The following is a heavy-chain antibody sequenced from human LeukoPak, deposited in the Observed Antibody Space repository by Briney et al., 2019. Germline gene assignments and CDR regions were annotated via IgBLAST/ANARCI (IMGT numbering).Heavy chain of an antibody. D-gene: IGHD5-18*01. J-gene: IGHJ4*02. CDR1: GFTFSSYG. V-gene: IGHV3-30*02. CDR2: IRYDGSNK. Sequence: PGGSLRLSCAASGFTFSSYGMHWVRQAPGKGLEWVAFIRYDGSNKYYADSVKGRFTISRDNSKNTLYLQMNSLRADDTAVYYCARAKIGIYGYSLTIGDYWGQGTLVTVSS. CDR3: ARAKIGIYGYSLTIGDY.